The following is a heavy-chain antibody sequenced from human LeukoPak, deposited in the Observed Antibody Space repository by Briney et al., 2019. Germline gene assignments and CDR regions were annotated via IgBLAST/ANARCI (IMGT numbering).Heavy chain of an antibody. Sequence: PSETLSLTCTVSGGSISTYYWSWIRQPPGKGLEWIGYVLHSGSTKSNPSLKSRVSISVDTSKNEISLKMRSVTAADTAVYYCARVGIRASGMPNRFDSWGQGTLVTVSS. CDR1: GGSISTYY. CDR2: VLHSGST. D-gene: IGHD6-13*01. J-gene: IGHJ5*01. V-gene: IGHV4-59*01. CDR3: ARVGIRASGMPNRFDS.